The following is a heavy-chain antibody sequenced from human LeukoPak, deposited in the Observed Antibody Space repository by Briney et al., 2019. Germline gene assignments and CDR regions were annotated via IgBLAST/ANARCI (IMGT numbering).Heavy chain of an antibody. CDR1: GFTFSSYA. V-gene: IGHV3-66*01. J-gene: IGHJ4*02. CDR2: IHPGGTI. D-gene: IGHD6-19*01. Sequence: GGSLRLSCAASGFTFSSYAMSWVRQAPGKGLEWVSVIHPGGTIYYADSVKGTFTISRDNSKNTLYLEMNTLRVEDTAVYYCAMYSSAWYAVYWGQGTLVTVSS. CDR3: AMYSSAWYAVY.